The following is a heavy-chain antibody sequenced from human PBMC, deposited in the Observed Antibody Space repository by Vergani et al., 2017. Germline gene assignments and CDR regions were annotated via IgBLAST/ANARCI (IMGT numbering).Heavy chain of an antibody. J-gene: IGHJ6*03. Sequence: QVQLQESGPGLVKPSETLSLTCTVSGYSISSGYYWGWIRQPPGKGLEWIGSIYHSGSTYYNPSLKSRVTISVDTSKNQFSLKLSSVTAADTAVYYCARAADSSSWYNYYYYYYMDVWGKGP. CDR3: ARAADSSSWYNYYYYYYMDV. CDR1: GYSISSGYY. CDR2: IYHSGST. D-gene: IGHD6-13*01. V-gene: IGHV4-38-2*02.